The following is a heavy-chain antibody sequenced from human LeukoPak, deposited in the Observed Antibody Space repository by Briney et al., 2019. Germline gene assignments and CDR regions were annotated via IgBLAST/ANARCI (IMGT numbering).Heavy chain of an antibody. J-gene: IGHJ4*02. CDR2: IKSKSDGGIK. Sequence: GGSLRLSCAASGLTLSNAWMTWVRQAPGQGLEWVARIKSKSDGGIKDYAAPVKGTFTISRDDSENTVYLQMNSLKTEDTAVYYCATGRSGYFDSWGQGTLVFVSS. V-gene: IGHV3-15*01. CDR3: ATGRSGYFDS. CDR1: GLTLSNAW.